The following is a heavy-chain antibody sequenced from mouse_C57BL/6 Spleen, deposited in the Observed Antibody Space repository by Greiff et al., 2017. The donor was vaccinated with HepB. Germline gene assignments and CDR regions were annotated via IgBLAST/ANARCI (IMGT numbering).Heavy chain of an antibody. CDR2: INPSTGGT. V-gene: IGHV1-43*01. D-gene: IGHD2-4*01. CDR1: GYSFTGYY. CDR3: ARKGYYDYDGFAY. Sequence: EVQLQQSGPELVKPGASVKISCKASGYSFTGYYMHWVKQSSEKSLEWIGEINPSTGGTSYNQKFKGKATLTVDKSSSTAYMQLKSLTSEDSAVYYCARKGYYDYDGFAYWGQGTLVTVSA. J-gene: IGHJ3*01.